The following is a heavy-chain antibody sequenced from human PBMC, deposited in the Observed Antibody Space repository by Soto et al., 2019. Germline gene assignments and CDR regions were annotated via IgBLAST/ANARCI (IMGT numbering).Heavy chain of an antibody. D-gene: IGHD3-16*01. J-gene: IGHJ4*02. Sequence: GASVKVSCKASGYTFTGYYMHWVRQAPGQGLEWMGWINPNSGGTNYAQKFQGWVTMTRDTSMSTAYMELSSLRSEDTSVYYCARGDFLTYDDYWGQGTLVTVSS. CDR3: ARGDFLTYDDY. CDR1: GYTFTGYY. CDR2: INPNSGGT. V-gene: IGHV1-2*04.